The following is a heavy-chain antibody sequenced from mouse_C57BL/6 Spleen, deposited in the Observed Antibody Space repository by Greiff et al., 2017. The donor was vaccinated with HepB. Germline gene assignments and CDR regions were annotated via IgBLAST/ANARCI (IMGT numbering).Heavy chain of an antibody. J-gene: IGHJ3*01. D-gene: IGHD2-4*01. CDR1: GFTFSDYY. CDR2: ISNGGGST. Sequence: EVKLMESGGGLVQPGGSLKLSCAASGFTFSDYYMYWVRQTPEKRLEWVAYISNGGGSTYYPDTVKGRFTISRDNAKNTLYLQMSRLKADDTAMYYCARRDDYDVGFAYWGQGTLVTVSA. CDR3: ARRDDYDVGFAY. V-gene: IGHV5-12*01.